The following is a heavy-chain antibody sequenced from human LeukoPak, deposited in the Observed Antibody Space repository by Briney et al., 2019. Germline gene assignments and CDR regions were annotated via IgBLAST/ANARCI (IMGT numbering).Heavy chain of an antibody. CDR2: IYYSGST. V-gene: IGHV4-61*01. CDR1: GGSVSSGSYY. Sequence: SETQSLTCTVSGGSVSSGSYYWSWLRQPPGKGLEWLGYIYYSGSTNYNPSLKSRVTISVDTSKNQFSLKLSSVTAADTAVYYCARTELLWFGEIEGYYFDYWGQGTLVTVSS. D-gene: IGHD3-10*01. CDR3: ARTELLWFGEIEGYYFDY. J-gene: IGHJ4*02.